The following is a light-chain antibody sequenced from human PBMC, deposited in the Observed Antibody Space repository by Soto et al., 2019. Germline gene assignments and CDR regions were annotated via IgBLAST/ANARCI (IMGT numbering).Light chain of an antibody. CDR3: SSFTSSKTDV. Sequence: QSALTQPASVSGSPGQSITISCTGTSSDVGGYDYVSWYQQHPGKAPKLMIYEVSNRPSGVSNRFSGSKSGNTASLTISGLQAEDDADYYCSSFTSSKTDVFGTGTKVTVL. V-gene: IGLV2-14*01. J-gene: IGLJ1*01. CDR1: SSDVGGYDY. CDR2: EVS.